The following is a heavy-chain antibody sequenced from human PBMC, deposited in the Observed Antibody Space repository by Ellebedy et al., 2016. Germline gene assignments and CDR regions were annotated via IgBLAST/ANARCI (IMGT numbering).Heavy chain of an antibody. V-gene: IGHV1-18*04. J-gene: IGHJ4*02. CDR3: AKTSGWGYGEN. CDR2: VNTFSGNT. CDR1: GYTFTTFS. D-gene: IGHD3-10*01. Sequence: ASVKVSXXASGYTFTTFSITWVRQVPGQGLEWMGFVNTFSGNTKFAQKFQGRVSMTTDSSTHTAYMDLNSLGSEDSAVYYCAKTSGWGYGENWGQGTLVTVSS.